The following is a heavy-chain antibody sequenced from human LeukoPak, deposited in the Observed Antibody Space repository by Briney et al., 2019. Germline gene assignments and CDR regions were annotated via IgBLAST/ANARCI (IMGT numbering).Heavy chain of an antibody. CDR3: ARGARWGGNYFDY. CDR1: GFTFSTYS. V-gene: IGHV3-48*01. D-gene: IGHD7-27*01. J-gene: IGHJ4*02. Sequence: GGSLRLSCAASGFTFSTYSMNWVRQAPGKGLEWVSYISSSSSTIYYADSVKGRFTISRDNAKNSLYLQMNSLRAEDTAVYYCARGARWGGNYFDYWGQGTLVTVSS. CDR2: ISSSSSTI.